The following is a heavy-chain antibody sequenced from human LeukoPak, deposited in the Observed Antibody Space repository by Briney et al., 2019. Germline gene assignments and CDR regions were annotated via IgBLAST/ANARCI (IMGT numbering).Heavy chain of an antibody. Sequence: GGSLRLSCAASGFTFSSYSMNWVRQAPGKGLEWVSSISSGSSYIYYADSVKGRFTISRDNAKNSLYLQMNSLRAEDTAVYYCARVHYFYGGNSEVYFDYWGQGTLVTVSS. CDR1: GFTFSSYS. CDR2: ISSGSSYI. J-gene: IGHJ4*02. CDR3: ARVHYFYGGNSEVYFDY. V-gene: IGHV3-21*01. D-gene: IGHD4-23*01.